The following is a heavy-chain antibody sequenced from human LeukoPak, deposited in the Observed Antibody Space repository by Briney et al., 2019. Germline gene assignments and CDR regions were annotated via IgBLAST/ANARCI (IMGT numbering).Heavy chain of an antibody. D-gene: IGHD3-22*01. Sequence: ASVKVSCKASGYTFTGYYMHWVRQAPGQGLEWMGWINPNSGGTNYSQKFQGRVTITRDTSASTAYMELSSLRSEDTAVYYCARVPYDSSGYYFDYWGQGTLVTVSS. J-gene: IGHJ4*02. CDR2: INPNSGGT. CDR3: ARVPYDSSGYYFDY. V-gene: IGHV1-2*02. CDR1: GYTFTGYY.